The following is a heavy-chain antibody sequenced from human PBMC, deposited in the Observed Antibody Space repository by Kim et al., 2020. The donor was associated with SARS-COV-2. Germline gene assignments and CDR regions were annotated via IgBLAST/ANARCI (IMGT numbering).Heavy chain of an antibody. CDR1: GFTFSSYA. Sequence: GGSLRLSCAASGFTFSSYAMSWVRQAPGKGLEWVSAISGSGGSTYYADSVKGRFTISRDNSKNTLYLQMNSLRAEDTAVYYCAKVRGYSGYERGITGYWGQGTLVTVSS. CDR2: ISGSGGST. D-gene: IGHD5-12*01. J-gene: IGHJ4*02. CDR3: AKVRGYSGYERGITGY. V-gene: IGHV3-23*01.